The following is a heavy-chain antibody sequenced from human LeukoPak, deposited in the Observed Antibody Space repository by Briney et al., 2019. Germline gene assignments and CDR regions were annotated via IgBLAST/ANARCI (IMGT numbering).Heavy chain of an antibody. J-gene: IGHJ4*02. Sequence: GGSLRLSCVVSGFTFSTYWMSWVRQAPGKGLEWVANIKQDGSEKYYVDSVKGRFTISRDNAKNSLYLQVDILGDEDTGVYYCTRGWGSSGPGDFWGQGTLVTVSS. D-gene: IGHD6-19*01. CDR3: TRGWGSSGPGDF. V-gene: IGHV3-7*01. CDR2: IKQDGSEK. CDR1: GFTFSTYW.